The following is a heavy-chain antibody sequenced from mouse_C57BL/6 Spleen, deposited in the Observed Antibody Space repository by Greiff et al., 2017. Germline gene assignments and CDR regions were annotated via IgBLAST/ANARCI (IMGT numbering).Heavy chain of an antibody. CDR1: GYTFTSYW. CDR2: IHPNSGST. CDR3: AGGGYGSSCWFAY. Sequence: QVQLQQPGAELVKPGASVKLSCKASGYTFTSYWMHWVKQRPGQGLEWIGMIHPNSGSTNYNEKFKGKATLTVDKSSSTAYMQLSSLTSEDSAVYYGAGGGYGSSCWFAYWGQGTLVTVSA. V-gene: IGHV1-64*01. J-gene: IGHJ3*01. D-gene: IGHD1-1*01.